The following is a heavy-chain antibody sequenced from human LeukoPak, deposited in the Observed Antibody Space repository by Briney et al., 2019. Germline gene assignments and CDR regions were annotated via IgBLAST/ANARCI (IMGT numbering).Heavy chain of an antibody. Sequence: GGSLRLSCATSGFTFSNYGMSWVRQAPGKGLEWVSSISGSGDSTYYADSVKGRFTISRDNSKNTLYLQMNSLRAEDTAVYYCAKTAGIAAAADFDYWGQGTLVTVSS. D-gene: IGHD6-13*01. V-gene: IGHV3-23*01. CDR2: ISGSGDST. J-gene: IGHJ4*02. CDR3: AKTAGIAAAADFDY. CDR1: GFTFSNYG.